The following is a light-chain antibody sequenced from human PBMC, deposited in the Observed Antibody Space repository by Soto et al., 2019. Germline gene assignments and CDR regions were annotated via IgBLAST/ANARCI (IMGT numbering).Light chain of an antibody. CDR2: EVT. V-gene: IGLV2-14*01. CDR1: STDVGGYNH. J-gene: IGLJ2*01. CDR3: SSYTGSSAFV. Sequence: QSALTQPASVSGSPGQSITISCTGTSTDVGGYNHVSWYQQYPDKAPKLMIYEVTNRPSGVSDRFSGSKSGNTASLTVSGLQAEDEAHYYCSSYTGSSAFVFGGGTKVTVL.